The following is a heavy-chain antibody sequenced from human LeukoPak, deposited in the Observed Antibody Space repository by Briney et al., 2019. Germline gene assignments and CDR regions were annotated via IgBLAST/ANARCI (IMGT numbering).Heavy chain of an antibody. CDR2: TYYRGST. CDR3: ARESWSCSGGSCPNWFDP. D-gene: IGHD2-15*01. CDR1: GGSISSYY. J-gene: IGHJ5*02. Sequence: PSETLSLTCTVSGGSISSYYWSWIRQPPGKGLEWIGYTYYRGSTDYNPSLKSRVTISIDTSKNQFSLKLNSVTAADTAVYYCARESWSCSGGSCPNWFDPWGQGTLVTVSS. V-gene: IGHV4-59*01.